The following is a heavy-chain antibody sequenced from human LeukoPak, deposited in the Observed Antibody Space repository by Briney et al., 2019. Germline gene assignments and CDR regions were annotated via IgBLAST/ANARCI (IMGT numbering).Heavy chain of an antibody. CDR2: TYYRSKWYN. J-gene: IGHJ4*02. CDR1: GDSVSSNSAA. D-gene: IGHD2-15*01. CDR3: ARDRCSGGSCYSDYFDY. Sequence: SQTLSLTCAISGDSVSSNSAAWNWIRQSRSRGLEWLGRTYYRSKWYNDYAVSVKSRITVNPDTSKNQFSLQLNSVTPEDTAVYYCARDRCSGGSCYSDYFDYWGQGTLVTVSS. V-gene: IGHV6-1*01.